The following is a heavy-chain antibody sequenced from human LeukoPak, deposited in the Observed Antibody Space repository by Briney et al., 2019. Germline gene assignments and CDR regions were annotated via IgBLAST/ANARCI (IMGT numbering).Heavy chain of an antibody. CDR2: ISPGGST. J-gene: IGHJ6*03. D-gene: IGHD4-11*01. Sequence: PSETLSLTCEVFGGSFSASSWTWIRQPPGKGLEWVGEISPGGSTNYNPSLKSRVTISVDTSKNQFSLKLSSVTAADTAVYYCAREGTTAGYMDVWGKGTTVTVSS. V-gene: IGHV4-34*01. CDR1: GGSFSASS. CDR3: AREGTTAGYMDV.